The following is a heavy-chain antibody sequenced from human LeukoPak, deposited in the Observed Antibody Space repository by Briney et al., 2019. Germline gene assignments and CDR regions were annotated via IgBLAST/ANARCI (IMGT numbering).Heavy chain of an antibody. J-gene: IGHJ4*02. Sequence: PGGSLRLSCAASVFTFSTYNMKWVRQAPGKGLEWVSSSSSNSLYNYYADSVKGRFTISRDNAKNSLYLQMNSLRADDTAVYYCVIEVRGYFESSGYLDYWGQGTLVTVSS. V-gene: IGHV3-21*01. CDR1: VFTFSTYN. CDR3: VIEVRGYFESSGYLDY. CDR2: SSSNSLYN. D-gene: IGHD3-22*01.